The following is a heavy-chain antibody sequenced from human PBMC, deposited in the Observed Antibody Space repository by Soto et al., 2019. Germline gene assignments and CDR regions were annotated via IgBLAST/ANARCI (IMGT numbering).Heavy chain of an antibody. V-gene: IGHV3-48*03. Sequence: GGSLRLSCAASGFTFSSYEMNWVRQAPGKGLEWVSYISSSGSTIYYADSVKGRFTISRDNAKNSLYLQMNSLRAEDTAVYYCARAGERITGTTYGMDVWGQGTTVTVSS. D-gene: IGHD1-20*01. CDR1: GFTFSSYE. CDR2: ISSSGSTI. J-gene: IGHJ6*02. CDR3: ARAGERITGTTYGMDV.